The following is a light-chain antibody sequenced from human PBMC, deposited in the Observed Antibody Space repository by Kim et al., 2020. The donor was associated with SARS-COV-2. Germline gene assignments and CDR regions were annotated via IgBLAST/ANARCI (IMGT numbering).Light chain of an antibody. Sequence: EIVMTQSPATLSVSPGERATLSCRASQSVGSNVAWYQQKPGQAPRLLIYGASTRATDIPARFSGSVSGTEFTLIISSLQSEDLADYFCQQYDDWHPWTFGQGTKVDIK. CDR3: QQYDDWHPWT. CDR2: GAS. CDR1: QSVGSN. J-gene: IGKJ1*01. V-gene: IGKV3-15*01.